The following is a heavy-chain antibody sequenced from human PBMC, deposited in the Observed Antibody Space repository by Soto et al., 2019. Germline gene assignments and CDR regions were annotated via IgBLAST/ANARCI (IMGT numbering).Heavy chain of an antibody. CDR2: IYPGDSET. J-gene: IGHJ4*02. CDR3: ARRSSGLTYYFDY. CDR1: GYSFTSFW. D-gene: IGHD3-22*01. V-gene: IGHV5-51*07. Sequence: GESLKISCKGSGYSFTSFWIGWVHQMPGKGLEWMGIIYPGDSETRYSPSFQRQVTISADKSISTAYLQWRSLKASDTAKYYCARRSSGLTYYFDYWGQGTLVTVSS.